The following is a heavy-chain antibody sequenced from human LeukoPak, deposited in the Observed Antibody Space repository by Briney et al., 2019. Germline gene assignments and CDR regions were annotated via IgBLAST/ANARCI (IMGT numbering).Heavy chain of an antibody. D-gene: IGHD3-10*01. V-gene: IGHV3-21*01. CDR1: GFTFSSYS. CDR2: ISSSSSYI. Sequence: GGSLRLSCAASGFTFSSYSMNWVRQAPGKGLEWVSSISSSSSYIYYADSVKGRFTISRDNAKNSLDLKMNSLRAEDTAVYYCARGGYYGSGSYYNLYYMDVWGKGTTVTVSS. J-gene: IGHJ6*03. CDR3: ARGGYYGSGSYYNLYYMDV.